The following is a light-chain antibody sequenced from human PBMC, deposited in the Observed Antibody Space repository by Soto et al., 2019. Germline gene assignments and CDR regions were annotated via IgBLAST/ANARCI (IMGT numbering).Light chain of an antibody. CDR2: EVT. CDR3: SSYTISNTLPFV. Sequence: QSVLTKPASVSGSPGQSITISCTGTRRDVGGYNYVSWYQQYPGKSPKLLIYEVTHRPSGVSNRFSGSKSGNTASLTISGLQAEDEADYYCSSYTISNTLPFVFGTGTKVTDL. J-gene: IGLJ1*01. V-gene: IGLV2-14*01. CDR1: RRDVGGYNY.